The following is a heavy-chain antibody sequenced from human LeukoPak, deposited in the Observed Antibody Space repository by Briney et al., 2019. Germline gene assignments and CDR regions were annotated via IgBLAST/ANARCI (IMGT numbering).Heavy chain of an antibody. Sequence: PGGSLRLSCAASGFTFSGYAMSWVCQAPGRGLGWVSTISGSGGSSYYADSVKGRFTISRDNSKNTLYLQMNSLRAEDTAVYYCAKRIGSCNSISCLYLDSWGQGTLVTVSS. CDR2: ISGSGGSS. J-gene: IGHJ4*02. V-gene: IGHV3-23*01. D-gene: IGHD2-2*01. CDR1: GFTFSGYA. CDR3: AKRIGSCNSISCLYLDS.